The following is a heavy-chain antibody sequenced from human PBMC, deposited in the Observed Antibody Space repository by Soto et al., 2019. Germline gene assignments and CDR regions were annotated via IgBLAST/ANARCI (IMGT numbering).Heavy chain of an antibody. Sequence: GGSLRLSCAASGFTFSSYWMNWVRQAPGKGLEWVANIKQDGSGKYYVDSVKGRFTISRDNAKNSLYLQMNSLRAEDTAVYYCARDIAVAGNWFDPWGQGTLVTVSS. V-gene: IGHV3-7*03. J-gene: IGHJ5*02. D-gene: IGHD6-19*01. CDR3: ARDIAVAGNWFDP. CDR1: GFTFSSYW. CDR2: IKQDGSGK.